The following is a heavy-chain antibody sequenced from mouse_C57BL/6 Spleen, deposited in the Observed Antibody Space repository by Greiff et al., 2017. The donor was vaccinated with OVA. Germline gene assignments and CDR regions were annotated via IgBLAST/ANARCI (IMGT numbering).Heavy chain of an antibody. J-gene: IGHJ2*01. Sequence: VQLQQSGAELVKPGASVKISCKASGYAFSSYWMNWVKQRPGKGLEWIGQIYPGDGDTNYNGKFKGKATLTADKSSSTAYMQLSSLTSEDSAVYFCACITTVVGYLDYWGQGTTLTVSS. CDR3: ACITTVVGYLDY. D-gene: IGHD1-1*01. V-gene: IGHV1-80*01. CDR2: IYPGDGDT. CDR1: GYAFSSYW.